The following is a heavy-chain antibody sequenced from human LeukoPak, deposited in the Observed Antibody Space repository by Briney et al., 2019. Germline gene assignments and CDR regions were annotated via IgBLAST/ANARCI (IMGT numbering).Heavy chain of an antibody. J-gene: IGHJ4*02. CDR3: ATLRTSGWYFDY. Sequence: KPSETLSLTCTVSGVSISNISYYWGWIRQTPGKGLEWIGSIYHSGGTNYNPSLKSRLTISVDTSKNHFSLKLSSVTAADAAVYYCATLRTSGWYFDYWGQGTLVTVSS. D-gene: IGHD6-19*01. CDR2: IYHSGGT. CDR1: GVSISNISYY. V-gene: IGHV4-39*02.